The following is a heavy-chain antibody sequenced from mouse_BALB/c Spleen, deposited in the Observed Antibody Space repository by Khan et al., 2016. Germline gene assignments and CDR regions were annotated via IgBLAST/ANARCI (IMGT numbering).Heavy chain of an antibody. Sequence: EVQLQESGPGLVKPSQSLSLTCTVTGYSITSDYAWNWIRQFPGNKLEWMGYISYSGSTSYNPSLKSRISITRDTSKNHFFLQLNSVTTEDTATYYCARTADTLHYAMDYWGQGTSVTVSS. CDR1: GYSITSDYA. V-gene: IGHV3-2*02. CDR2: ISYSGST. D-gene: IGHD1-2*01. CDR3: ARTADTLHYAMDY. J-gene: IGHJ4*01.